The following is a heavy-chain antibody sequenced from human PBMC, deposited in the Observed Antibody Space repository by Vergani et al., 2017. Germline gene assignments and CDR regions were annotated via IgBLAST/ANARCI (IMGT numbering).Heavy chain of an antibody. V-gene: IGHV3-48*04. CDR1: GFPFSSYS. J-gene: IGHJ6*02. D-gene: IGHD3-16*01. Sequence: EVQLVESGGGLVQPGGSLRLSCAASGFPFSSYSMNWVRQAPGKGLEWVSYISSSSSTIYYADAVKGRFTISRDNSKNSLYLQMNSLRAEDTAVYYCAREQRGELVYDYGMDVWGQGTTVTVSS. CDR3: AREQRGELVYDYGMDV. CDR2: ISSSSSTI.